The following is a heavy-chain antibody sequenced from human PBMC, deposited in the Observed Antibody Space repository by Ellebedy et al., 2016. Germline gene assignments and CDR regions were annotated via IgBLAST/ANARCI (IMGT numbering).Heavy chain of an antibody. Sequence: SETLSLTCTVSGGSVRSGSYYWSWIRQPPGKGPEWIGYIYYSWSTNYNPSLKSRVTISSDTSKNQFSLKLRSVTAADTAVYYCARASDWLAAAGTFDYWGQGSLVTVSS. CDR1: GGSVRSGSYY. J-gene: IGHJ4*02. V-gene: IGHV4-61*01. CDR3: ARASDWLAAAGTFDY. CDR2: IYYSWST. D-gene: IGHD6-13*01.